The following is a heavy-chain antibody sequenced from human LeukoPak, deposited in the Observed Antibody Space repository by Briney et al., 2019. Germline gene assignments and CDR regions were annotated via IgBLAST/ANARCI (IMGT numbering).Heavy chain of an antibody. CDR3: ARYYYGSGSYYNFWFDP. V-gene: IGHV4-34*01. CDR1: GGSFSGYY. J-gene: IGHJ5*02. CDR2: SYHSGSI. D-gene: IGHD3-10*01. Sequence: SETLSLTCAVYGGSFSGYYWSWIRQPPGKGLEWIGSSYHSGSIYYNPSLKSRVTISVDTSKNQFSLKLSSVTAADTAVYYCARYYYGSGSYYNFWFDPWGQGTLVTVSS.